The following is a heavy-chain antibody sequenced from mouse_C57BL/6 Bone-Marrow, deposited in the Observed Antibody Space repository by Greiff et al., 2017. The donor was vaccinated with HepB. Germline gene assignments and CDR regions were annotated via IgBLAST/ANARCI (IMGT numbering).Heavy chain of an antibody. V-gene: IGHV1-69*01. J-gene: IGHJ2*01. CDR3: ARELRLGYYFDY. CDR2: IDPSDSYT. CDR1: GYTFTSYW. Sequence: QVQLQQPGAELVMPGASVKLSCKASGYTFTSYWMHWVKQRPGQGLEWIGEIDPSDSYTNYNQKFKDKSTLTVDKSSSTAYMQLSSLTSEDSAVYYCARELRLGYYFDYWGQGTTLTVSS. D-gene: IGHD3-2*02.